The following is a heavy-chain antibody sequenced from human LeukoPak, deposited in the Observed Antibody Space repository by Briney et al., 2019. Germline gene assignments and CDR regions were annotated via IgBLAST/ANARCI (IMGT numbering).Heavy chain of an antibody. Sequence: GGSLRLSCAASGFTFSSYWMHWVRQAPGKGLEWVSRINSDGSNTNYADSVKGRFTISRDNAKNTLYLQMDSLRAEDTAMYYCARGTFGVGTNPYYLDYWGQGTLVTVSS. V-gene: IGHV3-74*01. CDR2: INSDGSNT. CDR1: GFTFSSYW. J-gene: IGHJ4*02. D-gene: IGHD3-3*01. CDR3: ARGTFGVGTNPYYLDY.